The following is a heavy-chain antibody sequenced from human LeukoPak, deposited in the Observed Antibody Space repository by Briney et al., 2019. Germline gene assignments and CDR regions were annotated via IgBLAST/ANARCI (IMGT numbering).Heavy chain of an antibody. J-gene: IGHJ4*02. V-gene: IGHV3-23*01. CDR2: ISASGGST. D-gene: IGHD5-12*01. CDR1: GFTFSSSA. CDR3: AKDGSPSNSGYDYDVDY. Sequence: PGGSLRLSCAASGFTFSSSAMSWVRQVPGKGLEWVSGISASGGSTSYADSVRGRFTISRDNSKNTLYVQMNSLRDEDTAVYYCAKDGSPSNSGYDYDVDYWGQGTLVTVSS.